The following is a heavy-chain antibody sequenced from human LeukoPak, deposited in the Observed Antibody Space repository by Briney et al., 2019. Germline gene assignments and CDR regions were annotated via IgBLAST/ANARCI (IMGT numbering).Heavy chain of an antibody. J-gene: IGHJ4*02. V-gene: IGHV3-21*04. CDR1: GFTFSSYS. D-gene: IGHD5-12*01. CDR3: AKGKYSGYDEGPLYFDY. Sequence: PGGSLRLSCAASGFTFSSYSMNWVRQAPGKGLEWVSSISSSSSYIYYADSVKGRFTISRDNAKNSLYLQMNSLRAEDTALYYCAKGKYSGYDEGPLYFDYWGQGTLVTVSS. CDR2: ISSSSSYI.